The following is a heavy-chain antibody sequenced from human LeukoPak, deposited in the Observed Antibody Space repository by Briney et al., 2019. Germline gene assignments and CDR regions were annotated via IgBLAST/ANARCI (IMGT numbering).Heavy chain of an antibody. Sequence: ASVKVSCKASGYTFTSYGISWVRQAPGQGLEWMGWINAYNGNTNYAQKLQGRVTMTTDTSTSTAYMELRSLRSDDTAVYYCARANYDSSGHYYLLAFDIWGQGTMVTVSS. J-gene: IGHJ3*02. CDR3: ARANYDSSGHYYLLAFDI. CDR2: INAYNGNT. D-gene: IGHD3-22*01. CDR1: GYTFTSYG. V-gene: IGHV1-18*01.